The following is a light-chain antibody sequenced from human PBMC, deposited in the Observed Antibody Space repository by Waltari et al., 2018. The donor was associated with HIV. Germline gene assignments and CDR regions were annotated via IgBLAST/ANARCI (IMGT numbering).Light chain of an antibody. CDR2: DGR. J-gene: IGLJ1*01. CDR3: CSYAGSYGYV. V-gene: IGLV2-11*01. Sequence: QSALTQPRPVSGSPGQSVTISCTGTSSDVGGYNYVSWYQHHPGTPRKLLICDGRKRPSGVTDRFSGSKSGNTASLAISGLQAEDEADYYCCSYAGSYGYVFGAGTKVTVL. CDR1: SSDVGGYNY.